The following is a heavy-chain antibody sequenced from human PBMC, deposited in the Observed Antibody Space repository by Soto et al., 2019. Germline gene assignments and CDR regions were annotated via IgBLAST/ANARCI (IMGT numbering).Heavy chain of an antibody. CDR1: GYTFTSYY. D-gene: IGHD1-26*01. CDR3: ARVLVGATLGLAFDI. CDR2: INPSGGST. Sequence: GASVKVSGKASGYTFTSYYMHWVLQAPGQGLEWMGIINPSGGSTSYAQKFQGRVTMTRDTSTSTVYMELSSLRSEDTAVYYCARVLVGATLGLAFDIWGQGTMVTGSS. V-gene: IGHV1-46*01. J-gene: IGHJ3*02.